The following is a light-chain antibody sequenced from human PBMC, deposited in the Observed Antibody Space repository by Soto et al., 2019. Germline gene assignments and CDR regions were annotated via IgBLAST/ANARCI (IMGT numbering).Light chain of an antibody. CDR1: QSVSTS. J-gene: IGKJ4*01. CDR2: QAS. V-gene: IGKV1-5*03. CDR3: QQYYNYPLT. Sequence: DIQMTQSPSTLSASVGDRVTITCRASQSVSTSLAWYQRQPGKAPKLLIYQASTLGSGVPSRFSGSGSGTDFTLTISSLQPDAFATYYCQQYYNYPLTFGGGTKVEI.